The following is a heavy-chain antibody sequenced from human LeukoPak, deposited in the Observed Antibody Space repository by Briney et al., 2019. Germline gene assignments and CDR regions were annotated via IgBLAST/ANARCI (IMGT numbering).Heavy chain of an antibody. D-gene: IGHD6-13*01. CDR2: SIPIFGTA. Sequence: GASVKVSCKASGGTFSSYAISWVRQAPGQGLEWMGGSIPIFGTANYAQKFQGRVTITADKSTSTAYMEPSSLRSEDTAVYYCARGVEAAAGTIYFDYWGQGTLVTVSS. V-gene: IGHV1-69*06. J-gene: IGHJ4*02. CDR3: ARGVEAAAGTIYFDY. CDR1: GGTFSSYA.